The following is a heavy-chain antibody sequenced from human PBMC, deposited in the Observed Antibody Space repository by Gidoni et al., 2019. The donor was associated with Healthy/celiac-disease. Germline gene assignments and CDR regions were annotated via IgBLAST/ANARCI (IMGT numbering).Heavy chain of an antibody. CDR3: ARDTDYYDSSGLMGYYYYYYGMDV. J-gene: IGHJ6*02. CDR1: GFTFSSYW. V-gene: IGHV3-7*01. D-gene: IGHD3-22*01. CDR2: IKQDGSEK. Sequence: EVQLVESGGGLVQPGGSLRLSCAASGFTFSSYWMSWVRKAPGKGLEWVANIKQDGSEKYYVDSVKGRFTISRDNAKNSLYLQMNSLRAEDTAVYYCARDTDYYDSSGLMGYYYYYYGMDVWGQGTTVTVSS.